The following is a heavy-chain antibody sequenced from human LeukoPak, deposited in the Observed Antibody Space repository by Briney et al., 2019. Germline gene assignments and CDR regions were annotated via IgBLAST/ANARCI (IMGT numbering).Heavy chain of an antibody. CDR3: ARLIAAAGTRRYDP. V-gene: IGHV4-39*01. CDR1: GGSISSSSYY. D-gene: IGHD6-13*01. Sequence: PSETLSLTCTVSGGSISSSSYYWGWIRQPPGKGLEWIGSIYYSGSTYYNPSLKSRVTISVDTSKNQFSLKLSSVTAAATAVYYCARLIAAAGTRRYDPWGQGTLVTVSS. J-gene: IGHJ5*02. CDR2: IYYSGST.